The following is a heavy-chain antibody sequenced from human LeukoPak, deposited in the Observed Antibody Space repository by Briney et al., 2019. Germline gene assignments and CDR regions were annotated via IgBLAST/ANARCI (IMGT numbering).Heavy chain of an antibody. D-gene: IGHD2-2*02. CDR3: AREADTLDY. V-gene: IGHV4-61*01. CDR1: GGSVSSGSYY. J-gene: IGHJ4*02. CDR2: IYYSGST. Sequence: SETLSLTCTVSGGSVSSGSYYWSWIRQPPEKGLEWIGYIYYSGSTNYNPSLKSRVAISVDTSKNQFSLKLSSVTAADTAVYYCAREADTLDYWGQGTLVTVSS.